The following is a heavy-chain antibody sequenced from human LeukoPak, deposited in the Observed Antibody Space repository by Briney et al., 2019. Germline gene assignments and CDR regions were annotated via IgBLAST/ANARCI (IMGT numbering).Heavy chain of an antibody. Sequence: SETLSLTCTVSGGSISSSSYYWAWIRQPPGKGLEWIGSIYYTGSTYYNPSLKSRVTISVDTSKNQFSLKLSSVTAADTAVYYCARDVVAAPGTWDYWGQGTLVTVSS. CDR1: GGSISSSSYY. D-gene: IGHD6-13*01. V-gene: IGHV4-39*07. J-gene: IGHJ4*02. CDR2: IYYTGST. CDR3: ARDVVAAPGTWDY.